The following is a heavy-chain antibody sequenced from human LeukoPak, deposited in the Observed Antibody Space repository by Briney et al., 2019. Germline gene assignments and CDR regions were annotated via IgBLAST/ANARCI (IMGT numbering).Heavy chain of an antibody. CDR3: ARPPYSRGSYWDY. J-gene: IGHJ4*02. Sequence: SETLSLTCTVSGGSISGSSYYWGWIRQPPGKGLEYIGNIHYTWSTYYNPSLKGRVIISVNTSKIQFSLKLAPVTTSDPACCYCARPPYSRGSYWDYWGQGIMVTVSS. V-gene: IGHV4-39*07. D-gene: IGHD6-19*01. CDR1: GGSISGSSYY. CDR2: IHYTWST.